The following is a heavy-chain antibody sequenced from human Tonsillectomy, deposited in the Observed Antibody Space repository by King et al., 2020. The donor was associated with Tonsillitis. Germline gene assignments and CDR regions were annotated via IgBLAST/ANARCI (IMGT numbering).Heavy chain of an antibody. CDR1: GFTFSNYA. D-gene: IGHD3-10*01. CDR3: ARDHYGSGSHYYYYAIDV. Sequence: VQLVESGGGVVQPGRSLRLSCAASGFTFSNYAMHWVRQAPGKGLEWVAVISYDGTNKYYADSVKGRFTISRDNSKNTLYLQMNSLRAEDTAVYYCARDHYGSGSHYYYYAIDVWGQGTTVTVSS. CDR2: ISYDGTNK. J-gene: IGHJ6*02. V-gene: IGHV3-30-3*01.